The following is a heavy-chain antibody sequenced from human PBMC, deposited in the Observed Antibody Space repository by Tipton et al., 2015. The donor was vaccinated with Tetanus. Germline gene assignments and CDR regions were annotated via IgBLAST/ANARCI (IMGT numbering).Heavy chain of an antibody. V-gene: IGHV4-61*08. Sequence: TLSLTCTVSGSSISRSGHYWTWIRQPPGKEPEWVGYVYHSGATNYHPSLKSRLAISADTSKNQFSLRLTSVTAADTAVYYCARANNEFPKKGPFDSWGQGSLVIVSS. CDR1: GSSISRSGHY. CDR2: VYHSGAT. CDR3: ARANNEFPKKGPFDS. J-gene: IGHJ4*02. D-gene: IGHD1-1*01.